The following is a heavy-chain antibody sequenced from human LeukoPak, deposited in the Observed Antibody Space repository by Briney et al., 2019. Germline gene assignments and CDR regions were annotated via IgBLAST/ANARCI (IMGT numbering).Heavy chain of an antibody. CDR3: AREGTRDPNWFDP. D-gene: IGHD3-10*01. CDR1: GGSISSYY. J-gene: IGHJ5*02. CDR2: IYYSGST. Sequence: PPETLSLTCTVSGGSISSYYWSWIRQPPGKGLEWIGYIYYSGSTNYNPSLKSRVTISVDTSKNQFSLKLSSVTAADTAVYYCAREGTRDPNWFDPWGQGTLVTVSS. V-gene: IGHV4-59*01.